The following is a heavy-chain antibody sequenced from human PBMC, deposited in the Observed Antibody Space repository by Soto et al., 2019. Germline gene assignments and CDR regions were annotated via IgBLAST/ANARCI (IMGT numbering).Heavy chain of an antibody. V-gene: IGHV3-33*01. CDR2: ILYDGSNK. Sequence: GGSPRLSCAASGFSFSNYGMHWARQAPGKGLEWVAAILYDGSNKYYADSVKGRFTISRDNSKNTLYLQMNSLRAEDTAVYYCAGGTCYFDYCGQGTLVTVSS. J-gene: IGHJ4*02. CDR3: AGGTCYFDY. CDR1: GFSFSNYG.